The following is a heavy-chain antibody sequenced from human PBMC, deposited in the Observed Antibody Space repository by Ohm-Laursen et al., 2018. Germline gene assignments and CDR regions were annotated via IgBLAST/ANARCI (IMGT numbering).Heavy chain of an antibody. V-gene: IGHV3-74*01. Sequence: SLRLSCSASGFTFSSYWMHWVRQAPGKGLVWVSRIKSDGSTTIYADSVKGRFTISRDNAKNTLYLQMNSLRAEDTAVYYCARVFGMDVWGQRTTVTVSS. CDR1: GFTFSSYW. CDR3: ARVFGMDV. CDR2: IKSDGSTT. J-gene: IGHJ6*02.